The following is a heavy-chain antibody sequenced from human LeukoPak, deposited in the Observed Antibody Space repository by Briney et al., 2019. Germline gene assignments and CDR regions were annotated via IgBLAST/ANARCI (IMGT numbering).Heavy chain of an antibody. CDR3: AREEHDYYYYYMDV. D-gene: IGHD1/OR15-1a*01. V-gene: IGHV3-33*01. CDR1: GFTFSSYG. J-gene: IGHJ6*03. CDR2: IWYDGSNK. Sequence: GRSLRLSCAASGFTFSSYGLHWVRQARGRGLEWVAVIWYDGSNKYYADCVKGRFTISRDNSKNTLYLQMNSLRAEDTAVYYCAREEHDYYYYYMDVWGKGTTVTVSS.